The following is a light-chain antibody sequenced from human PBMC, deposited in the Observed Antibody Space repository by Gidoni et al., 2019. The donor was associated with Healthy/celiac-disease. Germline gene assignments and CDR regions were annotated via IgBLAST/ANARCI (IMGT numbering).Light chain of an antibody. CDR1: QSISSY. Sequence: DIPMTQSPSSLSASVGDRVTITCRARQSISSYLNWYQQKPGKGPKLLIYDASSLQSGVPSRFSGSGYGTEFTLTISSLQPEDFATYYCQQSYSTHWTFGQGTKVEIK. CDR3: QQSYSTHWT. CDR2: DAS. J-gene: IGKJ1*01. V-gene: IGKV1-39*01.